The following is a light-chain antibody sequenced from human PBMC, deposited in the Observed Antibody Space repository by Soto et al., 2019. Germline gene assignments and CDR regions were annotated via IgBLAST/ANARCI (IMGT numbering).Light chain of an antibody. J-gene: IGKJ1*01. Sequence: EIVMTQSPGALSVSLGERATLSCRASQSVSSKLAWFQQKPGQPPRLLIHGASTRATGVPARFSGSGSGTEFTLTISSLQSEDFAVYYCQQYNKWPRTFGQGTKVEI. V-gene: IGKV3-15*01. CDR2: GAS. CDR3: QQYNKWPRT. CDR1: QSVSSK.